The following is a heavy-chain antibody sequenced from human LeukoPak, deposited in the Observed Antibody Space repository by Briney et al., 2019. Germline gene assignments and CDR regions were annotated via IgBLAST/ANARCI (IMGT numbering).Heavy chain of an antibody. CDR1: GFTFSSYW. CDR2: INPGGSSI. J-gene: IGHJ4*02. D-gene: IGHD5-18*01. V-gene: IGHV3-74*01. CDR3: AKKSGRGYSYGRNYFDY. Sequence: GGSLRLSCAASGFTFSSYWMHWVRQVPGKGLVWVARINPGGSSITYADSVKGRFTISRDNSKNTLYLQMNSLRAEDTAVYYCAKKSGRGYSYGRNYFDYWGQGTLVTVSS.